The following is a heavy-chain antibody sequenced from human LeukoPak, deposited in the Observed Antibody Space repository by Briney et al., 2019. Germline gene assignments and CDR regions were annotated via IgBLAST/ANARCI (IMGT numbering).Heavy chain of an antibody. CDR1: GFTFSSYW. V-gene: IGHV3-7*01. Sequence: RPGGSLRLSCAASGFTFSSYWMSWVRQAPGKGLEWVANIKQDGSEKYYVDSVKGRFTISRDNAKNSLYLQMNSLRADDSSIYYCAREADPTVFGVTIDYWGQGILVAVSS. CDR3: AREADPTVFGVTIDY. D-gene: IGHD3-3*01. J-gene: IGHJ4*02. CDR2: IKQDGSEK.